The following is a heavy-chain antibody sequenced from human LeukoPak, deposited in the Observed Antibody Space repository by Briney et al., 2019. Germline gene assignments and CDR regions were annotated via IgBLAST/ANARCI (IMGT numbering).Heavy chain of an antibody. J-gene: IGHJ6*03. D-gene: IGHD3-10*01. V-gene: IGHV3-23*01. Sequence: PGGSLRLSCAASGFTFSSYGMHWVRQAPGKGLEWVSAISGSGGSTYYADSVKGRFTISRDNSKNTLYLQMNSLRAEDTAVYYCAKDSGFGELMERNYYMDVWGKGTTVTISS. CDR1: GFTFSSYG. CDR2: ISGSGGST. CDR3: AKDSGFGELMERNYYMDV.